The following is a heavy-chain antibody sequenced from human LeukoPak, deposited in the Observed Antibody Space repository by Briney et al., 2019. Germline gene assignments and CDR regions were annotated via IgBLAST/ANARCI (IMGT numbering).Heavy chain of an antibody. J-gene: IGHJ4*02. Sequence: GGSLRLSCAASGFTFSSYGMHWVRQAPGKGLEWVAFIRYDGSNKYYADSVKGRFTISRDNSKNTLYLQMNSLRAEDTAVYYCAKDLLDSSSPRGVDYWGQGTLVTVSS. D-gene: IGHD6-6*01. CDR3: AKDLLDSSSPRGVDY. CDR2: IRYDGSNK. CDR1: GFTFSSYG. V-gene: IGHV3-30*02.